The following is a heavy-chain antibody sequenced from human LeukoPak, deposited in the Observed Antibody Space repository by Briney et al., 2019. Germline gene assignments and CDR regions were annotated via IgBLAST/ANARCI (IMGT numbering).Heavy chain of an antibody. CDR1: GGSISSYY. J-gene: IGHJ3*02. V-gene: IGHV4-59*01. CDR3: ARARLLSSVTTSAFDI. CDR2: IYYSGST. D-gene: IGHD4-17*01. Sequence: SETLSLTCTVSGGSISSYYWSWIRQPPGKGLEWIGYIYYSGSTNYNPSLKSRVTISVDTSKNQFSLKLSSVTAADTAVYYCARARLLSSVTTSAFDIWGQGTMVTVSS.